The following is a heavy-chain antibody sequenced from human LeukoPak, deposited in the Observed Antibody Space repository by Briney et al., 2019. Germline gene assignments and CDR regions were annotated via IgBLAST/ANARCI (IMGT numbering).Heavy chain of an antibody. CDR1: RDSISSYT. Sequence: SETLSLTCTVPRDSISSYTWSWIRQPPGKGLEWIGCISYSGSTNYNPSLKSRVTISVDTSKNQFSLNLSSVTAADTAMYYCARRGYFDYWGQGTLVTVSS. J-gene: IGHJ4*02. CDR3: ARRGYFDY. CDR2: ISYSGST. V-gene: IGHV4-59*08.